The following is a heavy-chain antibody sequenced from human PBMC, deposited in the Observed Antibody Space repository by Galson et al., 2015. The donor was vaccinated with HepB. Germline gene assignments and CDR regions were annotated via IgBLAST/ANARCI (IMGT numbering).Heavy chain of an antibody. V-gene: IGHV3-11*01. J-gene: IGHJ5*02. CDR3: ARAALGWNDP. CDR1: GFTFSDYY. CDR2: ISLSSTTI. D-gene: IGHD1-1*01. Sequence: SLRLSCAASGFTFSDYYMSWIRQAPGKGLEWVSYISLSSTTIYYADSVKGRFTTSRDNAKNSLYLQMNGLRVEDTAVYYCARAALGWNDPWGQGTLVTVSS.